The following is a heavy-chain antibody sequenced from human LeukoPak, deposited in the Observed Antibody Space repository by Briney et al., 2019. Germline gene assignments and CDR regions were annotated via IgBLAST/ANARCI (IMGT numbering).Heavy chain of an antibody. CDR3: ARHVRMAYYYYMDV. Sequence: SETLSLTYTVSGGSISSSSYYWGWIRQPPGKGLEWMWSIYYSGSTYYNPSLKSRVTIPVDTSKNQFSLKLSSVTAADTAVYYCARHVRMAYYYYMDVWGKGTTVTISS. V-gene: IGHV4-39*01. J-gene: IGHJ6*03. D-gene: IGHD5-24*01. CDR2: IYYSGST. CDR1: GGSISSSSYY.